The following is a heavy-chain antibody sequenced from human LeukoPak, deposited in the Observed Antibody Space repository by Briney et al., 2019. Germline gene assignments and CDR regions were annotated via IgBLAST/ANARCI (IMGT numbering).Heavy chain of an antibody. Sequence: SETLSLTCTVSGGSISSYYWSWIRQPPGKGLEWIGCIYYSGSTNYNPSLKSRVTISVDTSKNQFSLKLSSVTAADTAVYYCARAWLSSSGTDAFDIWGQGTMVTVSS. CDR2: IYYSGST. CDR3: ARAWLSSSGTDAFDI. J-gene: IGHJ3*02. CDR1: GGSISSYY. V-gene: IGHV4-59*01. D-gene: IGHD3-22*01.